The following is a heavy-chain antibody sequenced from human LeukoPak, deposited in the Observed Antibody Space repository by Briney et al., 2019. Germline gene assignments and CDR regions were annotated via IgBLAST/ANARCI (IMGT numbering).Heavy chain of an antibody. J-gene: IGHJ1*01. D-gene: IGHD2-8*01. CDR1: GFTFSNYA. V-gene: IGHV3-23*01. CDR3: TKDRANDVLEYFQY. CDR2: ISGSSDST. Sequence: GGSQRLSCAASGFTFSNYAMTWVRQAPGKGLEWVSSISGSSDSTYYADSVKGRFTIFRDNSKNTLCLQMNSLRAEDTAVYYCTKDRANDVLEYFQYWGQGTLVTVSS.